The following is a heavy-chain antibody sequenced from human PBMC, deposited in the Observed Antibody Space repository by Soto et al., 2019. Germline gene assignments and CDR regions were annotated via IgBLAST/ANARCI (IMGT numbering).Heavy chain of an antibody. CDR3: ARDLDGLHDDNSGPYPRPG. D-gene: IGHD3-22*01. CDR1: GGSISSDDYY. J-gene: IGHJ1*01. CDR2: IHSSGSI. Sequence: SETLSLTCTVSGGSISSDDYYWSWIRQAPGRGLEWIGYIHSSGSIYYNPSLKSRATMSIDTARNQFSLKVSSVTVADTTVYYCARDLDGLHDDNSGPYPRPGWGQGTLVT. V-gene: IGHV4-30-4*01.